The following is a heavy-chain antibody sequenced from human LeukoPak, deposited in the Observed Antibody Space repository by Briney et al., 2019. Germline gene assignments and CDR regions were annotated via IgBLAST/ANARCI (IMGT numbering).Heavy chain of an antibody. CDR2: ISSSSSYI. V-gene: IGHV3-21*01. D-gene: IGHD4-17*01. CDR3: ARGADYGDYDYSYYMDV. J-gene: IGHJ6*03. Sequence: PGGSLRLSCAASGFTFSSYSMTWVRQAPGKGLERVSSISSSSSYIYYADSVEGRFTISRDNAKNSLYLQMNSLRAEDTAVYYCARGADYGDYDYSYYMDVWGKGTTVTVSS. CDR1: GFTFSSYS.